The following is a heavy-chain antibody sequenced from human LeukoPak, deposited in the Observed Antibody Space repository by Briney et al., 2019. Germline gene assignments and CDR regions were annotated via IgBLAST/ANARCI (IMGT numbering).Heavy chain of an antibody. CDR3: ARRSGSYYNY. V-gene: IGHV4-4*09. CDR1: GGSISSYY. D-gene: IGHD1-26*01. J-gene: IGHJ4*02. CDR2: IYTSGST. Sequence: PSETLSLTCTVSGGSISSYYWSWIRQPPGKGLEWIGYIYTSGSTNYNPSLKSRVTISVDTSKNQFSLKLSSVTAADTAVYYCARRSGSYYNYWGQGTLVTASS.